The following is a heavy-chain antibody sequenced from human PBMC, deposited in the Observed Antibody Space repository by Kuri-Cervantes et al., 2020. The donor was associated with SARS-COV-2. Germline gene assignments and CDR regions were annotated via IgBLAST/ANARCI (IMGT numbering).Heavy chain of an antibody. CDR1: GYTFTSYA. CDR2: INTNTGNP. V-gene: IGHV7-4-1*02. D-gene: IGHD3-9*01. J-gene: IGHJ4*02. CDR3: TTERPGCSYYDNLTGYYTYGPYFDY. Sequence: ASVKVSCKASGYTFTSYAMNWVRQAPGQGLEWRGWINTNTGNPTYAQGFTGRFVFSLDTSVSTAYPQISSLKAEDTSVYYCTTERPGCSYYDNLTGYYTYGPYFDYWGQGTLVTVSS.